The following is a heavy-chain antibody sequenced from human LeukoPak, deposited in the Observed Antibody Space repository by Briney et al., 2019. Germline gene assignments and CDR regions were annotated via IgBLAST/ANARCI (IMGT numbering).Heavy chain of an antibody. CDR1: GYTFTSYY. Sequence: ASVKVSCKASGYTFTSYYMHWVRQAPGQGLEWMGWINPNSGGTNYAQKFQGRVTMTRDTSISTAYMELSRLRSDDTAVYYCARDRDEHYYDSSGYDYWGQGTLVTVSS. D-gene: IGHD3-22*01. CDR2: INPNSGGT. J-gene: IGHJ4*02. V-gene: IGHV1-2*02. CDR3: ARDRDEHYYDSSGYDY.